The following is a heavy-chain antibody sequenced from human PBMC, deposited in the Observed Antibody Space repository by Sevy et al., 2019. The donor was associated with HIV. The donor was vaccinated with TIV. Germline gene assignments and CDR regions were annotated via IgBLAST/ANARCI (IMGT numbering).Heavy chain of an antibody. CDR2: INESGIT. CDR1: DGSFSGYY. V-gene: IGHV4-34*01. CDR3: ARAPPVRSGDDSLNWFDP. D-gene: IGHD5-12*01. Sequence: SETLSLTCAVHDGSFSGYYWNWIRQLPGKGLEWIGEINESGITYYNPSLKSRVAISVDTSNNQFSLKLTSVTAADTAVYYCARAPPVRSGDDSLNWFDPWGQGTLVTVSS. J-gene: IGHJ5*02.